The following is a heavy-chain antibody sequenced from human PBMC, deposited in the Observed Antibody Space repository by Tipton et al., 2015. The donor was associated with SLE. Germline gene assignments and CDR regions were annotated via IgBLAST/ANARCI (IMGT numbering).Heavy chain of an antibody. CDR1: GGSISSSTYY. J-gene: IGHJ4*02. CDR3: ARPPLSYCASTSCFDV. Sequence: TLSLTCTVFGGSISSSTYYWGWIRQSPGKGLDWIGSVSYTGASDYNASLKRRVTISLDTSKNQFSLNLRSVTAADTAVYYCARPPLSYCASTSCFDVWGQGTLVTVSS. D-gene: IGHD2-2*01. CDR2: VSYTGAS. V-gene: IGHV4-39*07.